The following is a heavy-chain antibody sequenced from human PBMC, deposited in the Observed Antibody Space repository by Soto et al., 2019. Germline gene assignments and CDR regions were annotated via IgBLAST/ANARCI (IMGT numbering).Heavy chain of an antibody. J-gene: IGHJ5*02. D-gene: IGHD3-3*01. CDR2: INPNSGGT. V-gene: IGHV1-2*04. Sequence: ASVKVSCKASGYTFTGYYMHWVRQAPGQGLEWMGWINPNSGGTNYAQKFQGWVTMTRDTSISTAYMELSRLRSDDTAVYYCARGKGKGVFLSGYHGGDLFAPWGKGTLVTVSS. CDR3: ARGKGKGVFLSGYHGGDLFAP. CDR1: GYTFTGYY.